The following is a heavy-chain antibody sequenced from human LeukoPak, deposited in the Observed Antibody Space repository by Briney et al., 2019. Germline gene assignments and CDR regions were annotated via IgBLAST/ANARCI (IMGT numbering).Heavy chain of an antibody. D-gene: IGHD3-3*01. Sequence: ASVKVSCKASGYTFTSYDINWVRQATRQGLEWMGWMNPNSGNTGYAQKFQGRVTMTRNTSISTAYMELSSLRSEDTAVYYCARDPGVVAFHYFDFWGQGTLITVSS. J-gene: IGHJ4*02. CDR3: ARDPGVVAFHYFDF. CDR2: MNPNSGNT. CDR1: GYTFTSYD. V-gene: IGHV1-8*01.